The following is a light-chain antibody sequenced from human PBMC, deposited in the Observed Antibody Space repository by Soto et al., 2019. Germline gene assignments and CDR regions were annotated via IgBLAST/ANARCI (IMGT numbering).Light chain of an antibody. CDR3: QQYHSYVFT. J-gene: IGKJ3*01. CDR2: DGS. Sequence: DIQMTQSPPTLSASVGDKVTITCRASQNVSKWLAWYQQKPGKAPKLLIFDGSDLESGVPSRFSGSGSGTEFTLTISGLQAEDYATYYWQQYHSYVFTFGPGTTVDIK. CDR1: QNVSKW. V-gene: IGKV1-5*01.